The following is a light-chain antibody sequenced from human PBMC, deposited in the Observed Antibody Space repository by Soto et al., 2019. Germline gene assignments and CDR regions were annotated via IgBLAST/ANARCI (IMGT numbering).Light chain of an antibody. J-gene: IGKJ1*01. CDR2: GAS. V-gene: IGKV3-20*01. CDR1: QSVSNNY. Sequence: GLSQSPGTLSLYPGERATLSCRASQSVSNNYLAWYQQKPGQAPRLLIYGASNRATGIPDRFSGSGSGTDFTLTISRLEPEDFAVYYCQQYGSSGTFGHGTMV. CDR3: QQYGSSGT.